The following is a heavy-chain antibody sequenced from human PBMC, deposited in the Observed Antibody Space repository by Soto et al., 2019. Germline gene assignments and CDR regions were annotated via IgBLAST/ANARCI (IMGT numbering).Heavy chain of an antibody. CDR2: IYYLGST. CDR3: ARSVFP. V-gene: IGHV4-31*03. J-gene: IGHJ5*02. Sequence: QVQLQESGPGLVKPSQTLSLTCTVSGGSISSGGYYWNWIRRHPGKGLEWIGYIYYLGSTYYNPILNRRVTRSLATSKNQFALKLSSVTAADTDVYYCARSVFPWRQGTLVTVSS. CDR1: GGSISSGGYY.